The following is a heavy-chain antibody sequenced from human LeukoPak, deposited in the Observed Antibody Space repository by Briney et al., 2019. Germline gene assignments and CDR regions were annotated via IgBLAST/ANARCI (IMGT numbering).Heavy chain of an antibody. CDR1: GFTFSSYS. CDR2: ISSSSSTI. V-gene: IGHV3-48*01. D-gene: IGHD4-23*01. J-gene: IGHJ4*02. Sequence: GGSLRLSCAASGFTFSSYSMNWVRQAPGKGLEWVSYISSSSSTIYYADSVKGRFTISRDNAKNSLYLQMNSLRAEDTAVYYCARDRRMTTVVTPFGYWGQGTLVTVSS. CDR3: ARDRRMTTVVTPFGY.